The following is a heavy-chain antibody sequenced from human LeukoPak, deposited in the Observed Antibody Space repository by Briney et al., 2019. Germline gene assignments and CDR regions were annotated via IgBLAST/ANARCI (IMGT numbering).Heavy chain of an antibody. V-gene: IGHV3-7*01. CDR1: GFTFSSYW. CDR2: IKQDGSEK. D-gene: IGHD6-13*01. CDR3: XXPAYSSSWYGFDY. J-gene: IGHJ4*02. Sequence: GGSLRLSCVASGFTFSSYWMSWVRQAPGKGLEWVANIKQDGSEKYYVDSVKGRFTMSRDNAKNSLYLQMNSLRAEDTAVYYCXXPAYSSSWYGFDYWGQGTLVTVSS.